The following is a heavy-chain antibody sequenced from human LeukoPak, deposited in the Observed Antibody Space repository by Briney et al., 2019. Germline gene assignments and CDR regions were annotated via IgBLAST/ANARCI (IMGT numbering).Heavy chain of an antibody. CDR1: GGSITGSSYY. Sequence: SETLSLTCTVSGGSITGSSYYWGWIRQPPGKGLEWVGSMYYSGSTFYNPSLKSRVTIPVDTSTNQFSLRLSSVTAADTAVYYCVRQYYDRTGYYYFDYWGQGTLVTVSS. CDR3: VRQYYDRTGYYYFDY. V-gene: IGHV4-39*01. J-gene: IGHJ4*02. CDR2: MYYSGST. D-gene: IGHD3-22*01.